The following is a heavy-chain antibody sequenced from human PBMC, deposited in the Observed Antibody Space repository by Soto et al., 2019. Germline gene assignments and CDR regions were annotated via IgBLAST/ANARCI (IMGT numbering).Heavy chain of an antibody. D-gene: IGHD2-8*01. CDR3: ARRYAGNFDY. Sequence: QVQLQESGPGLVKPSETLSLTCTVSGGPTSSYYWSWIRQPPGKGLEWIGYIYYSGSTNYNPSLKSRVTISVDTSKNQFALKLSSVTAADTAVYYCARRYAGNFDYWGQGTLVTVSS. CDR1: GGPTSSYY. V-gene: IGHV4-59*01. J-gene: IGHJ4*02. CDR2: IYYSGST.